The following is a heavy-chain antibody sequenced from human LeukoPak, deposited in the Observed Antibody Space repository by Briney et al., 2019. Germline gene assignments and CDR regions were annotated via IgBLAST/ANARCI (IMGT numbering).Heavy chain of an antibody. CDR3: ARVDYGSGSYYDY. J-gene: IGHJ4*02. CDR2: ISGSGSTT. Sequence: GGSLRLSCAASGFTLSNYAMSWVRQAPGKGLEWVSGISGSGSTTYSDSVKGRFTISRDNSKNTLYLQMNSLRAGDTAVYYCARVDYGSGSYYDYWGQGTLVTVSS. D-gene: IGHD3-10*01. CDR1: GFTLSNYA. V-gene: IGHV3-23*01.